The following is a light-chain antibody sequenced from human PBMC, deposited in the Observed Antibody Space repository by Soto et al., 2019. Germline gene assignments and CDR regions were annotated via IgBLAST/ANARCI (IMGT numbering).Light chain of an antibody. CDR3: ISYAGSNNFVV. CDR1: SSDVGGYNY. V-gene: IGLV2-8*01. CDR2: EVS. Sequence: QSVLTQPPSASGSPGQSVTISCTGTSSDVGGYNYVSWYQQHPGKAPKLMIYEVSKRPSGVPDRFSGSKSGNTASLTVSGLQAEDEADYYCISYAGSNNFVVFGGGTKLTV. J-gene: IGLJ2*01.